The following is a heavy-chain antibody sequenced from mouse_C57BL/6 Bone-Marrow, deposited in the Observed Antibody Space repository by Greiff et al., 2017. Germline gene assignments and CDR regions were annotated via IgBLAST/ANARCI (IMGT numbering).Heavy chain of an antibody. CDR3: ARRGYHIYAMDY. V-gene: IGHV1-55*01. D-gene: IGHD3-1*01. CDR1: GYTFTSYW. J-gene: IGHJ4*01. Sequence: QVQLQQPGAELVKPGASVKMSCKASGYTFTSYWLTWVKQRPGQGLEWIGDIYPGSGSTNYNEKFKSKATLTVDTSSSTAYMQLSSLTSEDSAVYYWARRGYHIYAMDYWGQGTSGTVSS. CDR2: IYPGSGST.